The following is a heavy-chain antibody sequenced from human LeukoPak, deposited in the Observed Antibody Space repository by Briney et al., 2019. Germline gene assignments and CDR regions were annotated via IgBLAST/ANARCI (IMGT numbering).Heavy chain of an antibody. J-gene: IGHJ1*01. Sequence: ASVKVACKTSGYTFSNYGMHWVRQAPRQSLEWMGWINTGNGNTKSLQKFQDRVTLTRDTSASTAYMELNSLSSEDTAVYYCARGPLDDASRHYYPHWGQGTLVTVSS. CDR1: GYTFSNYG. V-gene: IGHV1-3*04. D-gene: IGHD3-10*01. CDR3: ARGPLDDASRHYYPH. CDR2: INTGNGNT.